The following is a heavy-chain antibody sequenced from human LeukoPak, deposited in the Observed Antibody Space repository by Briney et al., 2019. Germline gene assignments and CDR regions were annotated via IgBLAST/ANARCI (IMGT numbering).Heavy chain of an antibody. Sequence: SETLSLTCTVSGGSISSYYWSWIRQPPGKGLEWIGYIYYSGSTNYNPSLKSRVTISVDASKNQFSLKLSSVTAADTAVYYCARDSPLMTTVTTSGVRWFDPWGQGTLVTVSS. J-gene: IGHJ5*02. CDR1: GGSISSYY. D-gene: IGHD4-17*01. V-gene: IGHV4-59*01. CDR3: ARDSPLMTTVTTSGVRWFDP. CDR2: IYYSGST.